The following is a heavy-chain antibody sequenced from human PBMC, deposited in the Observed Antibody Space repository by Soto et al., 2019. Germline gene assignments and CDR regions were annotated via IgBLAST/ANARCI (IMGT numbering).Heavy chain of an antibody. CDR2: FDPEDGET. CDR3: ATSGGYSYGHAFYGMDV. J-gene: IGHJ6*02. CDR1: GYTLTELS. D-gene: IGHD5-18*01. Sequence: GPSVKVSCKVSGYTLTELSMHWVRQAPGKGLEWTGGFDPEDGETIYAQKFQGRVTMTEDTSTDTAYMELSSLRSEDTAVYYCATSGGYSYGHAFYGMDVWGQGTTVTVSS. V-gene: IGHV1-24*01.